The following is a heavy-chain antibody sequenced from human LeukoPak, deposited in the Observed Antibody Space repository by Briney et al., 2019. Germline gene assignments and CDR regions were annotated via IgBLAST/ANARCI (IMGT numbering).Heavy chain of an antibody. Sequence: GASVKVSCKASGYTFTGYYMHWVRQASGQGLEWMGRINPNSGGTNYAQKFQGRVTMTRDTSTSTVYMELSSLRSEDTAVYYCARFPNTAMVMGLEYYYYGMDVWGQGTTVTVSS. CDR2: INPNSGGT. CDR3: ARFPNTAMVMGLEYYYYGMDV. CDR1: GYTFTGYY. J-gene: IGHJ6*02. V-gene: IGHV1-2*06. D-gene: IGHD5-18*01.